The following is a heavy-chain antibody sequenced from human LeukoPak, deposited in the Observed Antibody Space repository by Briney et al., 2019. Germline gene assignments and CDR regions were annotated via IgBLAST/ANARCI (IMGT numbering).Heavy chain of an antibody. CDR3: ARDTWNWNYRTDAFDI. V-gene: IGHV3-48*04. CDR2: ISSRGSTK. CDR1: GFTFSSYS. D-gene: IGHD1-7*01. Sequence: GGSLRLSCAASGFTFSSYSMNWVRQTPGKGLECISYISSRGSTKYYADSVKGRFTISRDNAKNSLYLQMNSLRAEDTAVYYCARDTWNWNYRTDAFDIWGQGTMVTVSS. J-gene: IGHJ3*02.